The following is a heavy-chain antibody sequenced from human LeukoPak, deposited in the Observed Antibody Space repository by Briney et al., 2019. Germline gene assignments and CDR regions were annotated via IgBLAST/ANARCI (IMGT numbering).Heavy chain of an antibody. J-gene: IGHJ6*03. Sequence: GGSLRLSCAASGFTFSSYWMSWVRQAPGKGLEWVANIKHDGSEKYYVDSVKGRFTISRDNAKNSLYLQMNSLRAEDTAVYYCARGRRDSSGWYSLRESVAYMDVWGKGTTVTVSS. CDR1: GFTFSSYW. V-gene: IGHV3-7*01. CDR3: ARGRRDSSGWYSLRESVAYMDV. CDR2: IKHDGSEK. D-gene: IGHD6-19*01.